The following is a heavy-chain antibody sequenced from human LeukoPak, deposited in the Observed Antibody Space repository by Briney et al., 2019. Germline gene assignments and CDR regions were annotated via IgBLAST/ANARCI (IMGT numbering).Heavy chain of an antibody. V-gene: IGHV1-18*04. CDR2: ISAYNGNT. J-gene: IGHJ6*02. D-gene: IGHD6-19*01. Sequence: ASVKVSCKASGYTFTSNYIHWVRQAPGQGLEWMGWISAYNGNTNYAQKLQGRVTMTTDTSTSTAYMELRSLRSDDTAVYYCARDRAVAGFPLSYYYYYGMDVWGQGTTVTVSS. CDR1: GYTFTSNY. CDR3: ARDRAVAGFPLSYYYYYGMDV.